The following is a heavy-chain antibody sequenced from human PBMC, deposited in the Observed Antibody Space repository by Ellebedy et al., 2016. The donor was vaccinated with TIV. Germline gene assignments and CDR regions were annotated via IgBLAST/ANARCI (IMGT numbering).Heavy chain of an antibody. V-gene: IGHV3-23*01. CDR2: ISGSGGST. Sequence: GGSLRLXXVASGFTFSAYAISWVRQAPGKGLEWVSAISGSGGSTYYADSVKGRFTISRDNSKNSLYLQMNSLRDEDTAVYYCVEWELQTPFDYWGQGTLVTVSS. J-gene: IGHJ4*02. CDR1: GFTFSAYA. D-gene: IGHD1-26*01. CDR3: VEWELQTPFDY.